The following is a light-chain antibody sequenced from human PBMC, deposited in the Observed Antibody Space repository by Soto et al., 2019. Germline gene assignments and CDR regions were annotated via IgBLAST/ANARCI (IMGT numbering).Light chain of an antibody. J-gene: IGLJ1*01. CDR2: DDD. CDR3: QVWDSDVLHHV. Sequence: YELTQSPSVSVAPGQTARITCGGNNIGSKNVHWFQQRPGQAPVLVVFDDDDRPSGIPDRFSGSNSGNTATLTISRVEAGDEADYYCQVWDSDVLHHVFGTGTKVTVL. CDR1: NIGSKN. V-gene: IGLV3-21*02.